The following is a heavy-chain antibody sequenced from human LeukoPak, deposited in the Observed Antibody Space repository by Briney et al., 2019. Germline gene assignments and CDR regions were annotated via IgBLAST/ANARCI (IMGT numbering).Heavy chain of an antibody. Sequence: GGSLRLSCAPSGFTFSSFWMTWVRQAPGKGLEWVANINQDGSEKYYLDSVQGRFTISRDNAKNSVYLQMNSLRAEDTAVYYCARDGGVSGYDLLDYWGQGTLVTVSS. CDR2: INQDGSEK. D-gene: IGHD5-12*01. CDR3: ARDGGVSGYDLLDY. J-gene: IGHJ4*02. CDR1: GFTFSSFW. V-gene: IGHV3-7*01.